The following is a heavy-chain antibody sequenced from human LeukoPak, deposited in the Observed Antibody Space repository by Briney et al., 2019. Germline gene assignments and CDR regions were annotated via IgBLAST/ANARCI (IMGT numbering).Heavy chain of an antibody. Sequence: AGSLRLSCVASGFSFSSYSMNWVRQAPGKGLKGVSSISSSSSYIYYADSVKGRFNISRDNARNSIYLQMNSLRAAVKLMYFSAAVPGGSTSSYTGPHRLDKWGQGTPVSVSS. D-gene: IGHD2-2*02. V-gene: IGHV3-21*01. J-gene: IGHJ4*02. CDR2: ISSSSSYI. CDR3: AAVPGGSTSSYTGPHRLDK. CDR1: GFSFSSYS.